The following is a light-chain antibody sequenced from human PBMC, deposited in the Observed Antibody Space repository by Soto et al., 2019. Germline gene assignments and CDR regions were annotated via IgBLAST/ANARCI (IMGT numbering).Light chain of an antibody. CDR2: EDS. Sequence: QSALTQPASVSGSPGQSITISCTGSSSDVGKYNLVSWYQSHPDKAPKLMIYEDSQRPSGVSNRFSGSKSGNTASLTISGLPAEDGADYFCFSYACRDSFVVFGGGTKLTVL. V-gene: IGLV2-23*01. J-gene: IGLJ2*01. CDR1: SSDVGKYNL. CDR3: FSYACRDSFVV.